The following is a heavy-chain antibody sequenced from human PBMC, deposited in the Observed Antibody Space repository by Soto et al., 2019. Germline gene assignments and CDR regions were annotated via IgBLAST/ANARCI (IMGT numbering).Heavy chain of an antibody. CDR3: ARAWGYYYYYGMDV. V-gene: IGHV1-8*01. Sequence: ASVKVSCKASGYTFTSYDINWVRQATGQGLEWMGWMNPNSGNTGYAQKFQGRVTMTRNTSISKAYMELSSLRSEDTAVYYCARAWGYYYYYGMDVWGQGTRVTFSS. CDR2: MNPNSGNT. J-gene: IGHJ6*02. CDR1: GYTFTSYD. D-gene: IGHD3-16*01.